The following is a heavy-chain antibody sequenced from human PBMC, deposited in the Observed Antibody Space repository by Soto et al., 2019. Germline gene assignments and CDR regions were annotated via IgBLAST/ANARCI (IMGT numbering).Heavy chain of an antibody. Sequence: GGSLRLSCAASGFTFSSYAMHWVRQAPGKGLEWVAVISYDGSNKYYADSVKGRFTISRDNSKNTLYLQMNSLRAEDTAVYYCARGALRITMIVVMYFDYWGQGTLVTVSS. CDR2: ISYDGSNK. CDR3: ARGALRITMIVVMYFDY. J-gene: IGHJ4*02. D-gene: IGHD3-22*01. CDR1: GFTFSSYA. V-gene: IGHV3-30-3*01.